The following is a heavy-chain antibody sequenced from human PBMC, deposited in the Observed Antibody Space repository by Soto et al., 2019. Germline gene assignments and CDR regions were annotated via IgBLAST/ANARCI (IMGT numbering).Heavy chain of an antibody. CDR3: ARGPRWTHRIAARSDPPSFDY. J-gene: IGHJ4*02. Sequence: SETLSLTCAVYGGSFSGYYWSWIRQPPGKGLEWIGEINHSGSTNYNPSLKSRVTISVDTSKNQFSLKLSSVTAADTAVYYWARGPRWTHRIAARSDPPSFDYWGQGTLVTVSS. D-gene: IGHD6-6*01. V-gene: IGHV4-34*01. CDR1: GGSFSGYY. CDR2: INHSGST.